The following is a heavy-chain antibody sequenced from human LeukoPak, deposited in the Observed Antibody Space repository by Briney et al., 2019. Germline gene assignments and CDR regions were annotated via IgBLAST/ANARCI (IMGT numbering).Heavy chain of an antibody. CDR1: GYTFTSYG. Sequence: ASVTVSFKASGYTFTSYGISWVRQAPGQGREGMGWISAYNGNTNYAQKLQGRVTMTTETSTSTAYMELRSLRSDDTAVYYCARGPWGQWLDYWGQGTLVTVSS. D-gene: IGHD6-19*01. CDR2: ISAYNGNT. V-gene: IGHV1-18*01. CDR3: ARGPWGQWLDY. J-gene: IGHJ4*02.